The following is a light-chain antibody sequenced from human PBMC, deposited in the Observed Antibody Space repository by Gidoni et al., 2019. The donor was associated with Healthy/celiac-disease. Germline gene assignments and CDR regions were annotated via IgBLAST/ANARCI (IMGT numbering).Light chain of an antibody. CDR1: QSISSW. CDR3: QQYNSYLLT. J-gene: IGKJ4*01. Sequence: DIQMTQSPSTLSASLGDRVTITGRASQSISSWLAWYQQKPGKAPKLLIYDASSLERGVPSRFSGSGSGTEFTLTISSLQPDDFATYYCQQYNSYLLTFGGGTKVEIK. V-gene: IGKV1-5*01. CDR2: DAS.